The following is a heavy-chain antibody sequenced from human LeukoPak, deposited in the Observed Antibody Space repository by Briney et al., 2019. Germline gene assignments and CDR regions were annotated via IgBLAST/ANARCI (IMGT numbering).Heavy chain of an antibody. CDR3: ARTYGSGTPSNWFDP. D-gene: IGHD3-10*01. CDR2: IYHSGST. J-gene: IGHJ5*02. Sequence: SETLSLTCTVSGYSISSGYYWGWIRQPPGKGLEWIGSIYHSGSTYYNPSLKSRVTISVDTSKNQFSLKLSSVTAADTAVYYCARTYGSGTPSNWFDPWGQGTLVTVSS. CDR1: GYSISSGYY. V-gene: IGHV4-38-2*02.